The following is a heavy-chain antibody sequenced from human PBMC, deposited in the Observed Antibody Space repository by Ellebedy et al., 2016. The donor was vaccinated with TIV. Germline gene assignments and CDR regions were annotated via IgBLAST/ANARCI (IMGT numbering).Heavy chain of an antibody. CDR2: INAGNGNT. V-gene: IGHV1-3*01. Sequence: GESLKISXKGSGYTFTSYAMHWVRQAPGQRLEWMGWINAGNGNTKYSQKFQGRVTITRDTSTSTAYMELSSLRSEDTAVYYCARVMITFGGVIAPYYYYGMDVWGQGTTVTVSS. D-gene: IGHD3-16*02. CDR3: ARVMITFGGVIAPYYYYGMDV. J-gene: IGHJ6*02. CDR1: GYTFTSYA.